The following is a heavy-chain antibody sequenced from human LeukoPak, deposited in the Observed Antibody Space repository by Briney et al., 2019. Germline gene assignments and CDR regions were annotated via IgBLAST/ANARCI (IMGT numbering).Heavy chain of an antibody. CDR2: INSDGSST. CDR1: GFTFSSYW. D-gene: IGHD3-22*01. J-gene: IGHJ4*02. CDR3: ARDRGDYYYDSSGPTYYFDY. Sequence: PGGSLRLSCAASGFTFSSYWMHWVRQAPGKGLVWVSRINSDGSSTSYADSVKGRFTISRDNAKKTLYLQMNSLRAEDTAVYYCARDRGDYYYDSSGPTYYFDYWGQGTLVTVSS. V-gene: IGHV3-74*01.